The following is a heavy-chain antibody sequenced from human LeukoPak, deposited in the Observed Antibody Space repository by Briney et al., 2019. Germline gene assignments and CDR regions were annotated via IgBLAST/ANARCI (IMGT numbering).Heavy chain of an antibody. J-gene: IGHJ4*02. Sequence: GESLKISCKGSGYSFTSYWIGWVRQMPGKGLEWMGIIYPGDSDTRYSPSFQGQVTISADKSISTAYLQWSSLKASDTAMYYCGRRGRSGYYDSTGAPYFDYWGQGTLVTVSS. D-gene: IGHD3-22*01. CDR2: IYPGDSDT. V-gene: IGHV5-51*01. CDR3: GRRGRSGYYDSTGAPYFDY. CDR1: GYSFTSYW.